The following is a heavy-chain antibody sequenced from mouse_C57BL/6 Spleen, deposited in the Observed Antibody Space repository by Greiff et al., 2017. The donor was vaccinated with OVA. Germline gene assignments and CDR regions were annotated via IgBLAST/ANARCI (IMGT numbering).Heavy chain of an antibody. D-gene: IGHD2-4*01. Sequence: EVQRVESGGGLVQPGGSMKLSCVASGFTFSNYWMNWVRQSPEKGLEWVAQIRLKSDNYATHYAESVKGRFTISRDDSKSSVYLQMNNLRAEDTGIYYGTGKIYYDYLSFAYWGQGTLVTVSA. CDR2: IRLKSDNYAT. V-gene: IGHV6-3*01. CDR3: TGKIYYDYLSFAY. CDR1: GFTFSNYW. J-gene: IGHJ3*01.